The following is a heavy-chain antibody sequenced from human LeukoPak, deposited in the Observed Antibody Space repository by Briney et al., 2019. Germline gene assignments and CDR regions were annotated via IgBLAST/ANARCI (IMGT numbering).Heavy chain of an antibody. Sequence: GGSLRLSCAASGFTFSSYEMNWVRQAPGKGLEWVSYISSSGSTIYYADSVKGRFTISRDNSKNTLSLQMNSLRAEDTALYYCARDKDTDSYFAEVFQHWGQGTLVTVSS. D-gene: IGHD1-26*01. CDR1: GFTFSSYE. CDR3: ARDKDTDSYFAEVFQH. V-gene: IGHV3-48*03. CDR2: ISSSGSTI. J-gene: IGHJ1*01.